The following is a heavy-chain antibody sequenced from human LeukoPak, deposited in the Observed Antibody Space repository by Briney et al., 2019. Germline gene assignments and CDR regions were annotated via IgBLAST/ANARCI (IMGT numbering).Heavy chain of an antibody. D-gene: IGHD6-13*01. J-gene: IGHJ4*02. CDR1: GFTFSSHG. CDR2: IWNDGSNK. V-gene: IGHV3-33*01. CDR3: ARDSGPLGSWSIDY. Sequence: SGGSLRLSCAASGFTFSSHGMHWVRQPPGKGLEWVAIIWNDGSNKYYADSVKGRFTISRDNSKNTLYLQMNSLRDEDSAVYYCARDSGPLGSWSIDYWGQGTLVTVSS.